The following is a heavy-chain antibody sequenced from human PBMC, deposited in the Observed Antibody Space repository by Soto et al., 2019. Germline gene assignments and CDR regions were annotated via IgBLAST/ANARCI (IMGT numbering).Heavy chain of an antibody. CDR3: ARDLTITMDV. CDR2: IIPILGIA. Sequence: GASVKVSCKSSGGTFSSYTISCVRQAPGQGLEWMGRIIPILGIANYAQKFQGRVTITRDTSASTAYMELSSLRSEDTAVYYCARDLTITMDVWGQGTTVTVSS. D-gene: IGHD3-10*01. CDR1: GGTFSSYT. V-gene: IGHV1-69*04. J-gene: IGHJ6*02.